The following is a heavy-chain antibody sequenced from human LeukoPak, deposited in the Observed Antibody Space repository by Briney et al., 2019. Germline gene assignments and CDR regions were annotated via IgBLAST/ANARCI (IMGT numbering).Heavy chain of an antibody. CDR1: GGSISSYY. CDR3: ARGPHCSSTNCYRGDFDY. J-gene: IGHJ4*02. CDR2: IYTSGST. D-gene: IGHD2/OR15-2a*01. Sequence: SETLSLTCTVSGGSISSYYWSWIRQPAGKGLEWIGRIYTSGSTNYNPSLKSRVTMSVETSKNQFSLKLSSVTAADTAVYYCARGPHCSSTNCYRGDFDYWGQGTLVTVSS. V-gene: IGHV4-4*07.